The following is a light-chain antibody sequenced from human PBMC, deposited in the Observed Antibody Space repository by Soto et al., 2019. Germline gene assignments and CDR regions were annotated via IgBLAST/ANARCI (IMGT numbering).Light chain of an antibody. CDR1: RSNIGSNY. Sequence: QPVLTQPPSASGTPGQRVTISCSGSRSNIGSNYVYWYQQLPGTAPKLLIYRNNQRPSGVPDRFSGSKSGTSASLAISGLRSEDEADYYCAAWDDSLSGVVFGGGTQLTVL. J-gene: IGLJ2*01. CDR2: RNN. V-gene: IGLV1-47*01. CDR3: AAWDDSLSGVV.